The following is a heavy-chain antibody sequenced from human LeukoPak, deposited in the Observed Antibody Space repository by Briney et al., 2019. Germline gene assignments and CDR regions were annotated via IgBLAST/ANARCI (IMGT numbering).Heavy chain of an antibody. Sequence: SQTLSLTCTVSGGSISSGSYYWSWIRQPAGKGLEWIGRIYTSGSTNYNPSLKSRVTISVDTSKNQFSLKLSSVTAADTAVYYCARIAAAGTPVWGQGTLVTVSS. CDR3: ARIAAAGTPV. V-gene: IGHV4-61*02. D-gene: IGHD6-13*01. CDR1: GGSISSGSYY. CDR2: IYTSGST. J-gene: IGHJ4*02.